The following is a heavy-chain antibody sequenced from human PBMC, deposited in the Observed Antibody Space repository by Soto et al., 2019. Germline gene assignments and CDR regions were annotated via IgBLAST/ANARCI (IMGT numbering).Heavy chain of an antibody. CDR1: GHTFTSYG. D-gene: IGHD3-22*01. CDR3: ARGGYFDSSNYLDY. CDR2: INPGNGNT. V-gene: IGHV1-3*01. Sequence: ASVKVSCKASGHTFTSYGINWVRQAPGRGLEWMGWINPGNGNTKYSQQFQGRVIIDRDTSASTAYMELSSLRSEDTAVYYCARGGYFDSSNYLDYSGLGPLVTVSS. J-gene: IGHJ4*02.